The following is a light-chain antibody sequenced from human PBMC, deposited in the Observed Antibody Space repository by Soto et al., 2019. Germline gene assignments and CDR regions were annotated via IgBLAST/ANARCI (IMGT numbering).Light chain of an antibody. CDR2: AAS. J-gene: IGKJ1*01. Sequence: AIQMTQSPSSLSASVGDRVTITCRASQGIRNDLGWYQQKPGKAPKLLIYAASSLQSGVPSRFSGSGSGTDFTLTISSLQSEDFAVYYCLQYHYWWTFGQGTKVDIK. CDR1: QGIRND. CDR3: LQYHYWWT. V-gene: IGKV1-6*01.